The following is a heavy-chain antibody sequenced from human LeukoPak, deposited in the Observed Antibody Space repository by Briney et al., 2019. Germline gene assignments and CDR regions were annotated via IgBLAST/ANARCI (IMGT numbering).Heavy chain of an antibody. D-gene: IGHD1-1*01. J-gene: IGHJ4*02. V-gene: IGHV3-48*04. Sequence: QPGGSLRLSCTASGFSFSTYSMNWVRQAPGKGLEWVSYIVGSSSNIYYADSVKGRFTISRDNAKNSLYLQMDSLRAGDTAVYYCATDSPETAAFDYWGQGTLVTVSS. CDR3: ATDSPETAAFDY. CDR2: IVGSSSNI. CDR1: GFSFSTYS.